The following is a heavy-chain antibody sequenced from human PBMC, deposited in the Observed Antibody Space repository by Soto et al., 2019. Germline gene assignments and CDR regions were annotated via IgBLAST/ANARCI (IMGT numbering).Heavy chain of an antibody. CDR2: IFFSGRT. Sequence: QVQLQESGPGLLKPSQTLSLTCSVSGASVTGGGYYWSWLRQRPGKGLEWIGDIFFSGRTHYNPSLRSLVTISLDTSNTTFSLGLTSVTAADTAVYYCAAWAIFDKEFQFWGQGTLVTVSS. D-gene: IGHD2-21*01. J-gene: IGHJ1*01. CDR1: GASVTGGGYY. CDR3: AAWAIFDKEFQF. V-gene: IGHV4-31*01.